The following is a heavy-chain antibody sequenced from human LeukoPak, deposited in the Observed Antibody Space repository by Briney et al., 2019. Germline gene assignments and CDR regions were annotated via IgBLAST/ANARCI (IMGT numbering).Heavy chain of an antibody. D-gene: IGHD1-26*01. V-gene: IGHV4-59*01. CDR1: GGSMYNYY. CDR3: ARAFRVGATYFDY. CDR2: IYYSGST. Sequence: SETLSLTCTVSGGSMYNYYWSWIRQPPGKGLEWIGYIYYSGSTNYNPPLKSRVTISVDTSKNQFSLKLSSVTAADTAVYYCARAFRVGATYFDYWGQGTLVTVSS. J-gene: IGHJ4*02.